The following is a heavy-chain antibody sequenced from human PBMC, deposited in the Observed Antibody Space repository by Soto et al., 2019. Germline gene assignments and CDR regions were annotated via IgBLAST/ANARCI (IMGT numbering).Heavy chain of an antibody. V-gene: IGHV1-69*06. Sequence: HVQLEQSGAEVKKPGSSVKISCKASGGTLSDHGVSWLRQAPGQGLEWVGGTIPVFNTAKYAPKFQGRVTIAADKYTNIAYMELGSLRSDDTAFYYCARGVYGSGNYYTGPSAFDIWGQGTLVIVSS. CDR2: TIPVFNTA. CDR3: ARGVYGSGNYYTGPSAFDI. J-gene: IGHJ3*02. D-gene: IGHD3-10*01. CDR1: GGTLSDHG.